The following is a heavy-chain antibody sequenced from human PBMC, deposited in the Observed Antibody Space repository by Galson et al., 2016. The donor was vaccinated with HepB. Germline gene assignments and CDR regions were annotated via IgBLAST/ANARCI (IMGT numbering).Heavy chain of an antibody. CDR3: THSAVDPRMVTPYFYFGYDV. D-gene: IGHD5-18*01. Sequence: PALVKPTQTLTLTCTFSGFSLTTRGVGVGWIRQPPGKALEWLALRYWDDDKRSSPSLKTRLTITKDTSKSQVVLTMTNTDVVDTATYYCTHSAVDPRMVTPYFYFGYDVWGQGTTIIVSS. J-gene: IGHJ6*02. CDR1: GFSLTTRGVG. V-gene: IGHV2-5*02. CDR2: RYWDDDK.